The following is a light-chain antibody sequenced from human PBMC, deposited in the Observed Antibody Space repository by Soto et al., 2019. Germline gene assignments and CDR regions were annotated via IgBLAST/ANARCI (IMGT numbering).Light chain of an antibody. V-gene: IGKV1-5*01. CDR3: QQSYSSPPT. CDR2: DAS. CDR1: QSISNW. J-gene: IGKJ1*01. Sequence: DIQMTQSPSTLSACVGDRVTITCRASQSISNWLAWYQQKQGKAPKLLIYDASSLESGVPSRFSGSGSGPDFTLTISSLQPEDFATYYCQQSYSSPPTFGQGTKVDI.